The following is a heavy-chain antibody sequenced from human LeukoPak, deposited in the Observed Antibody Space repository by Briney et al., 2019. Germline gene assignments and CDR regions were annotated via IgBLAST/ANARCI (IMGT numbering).Heavy chain of an antibody. Sequence: PGGSLRLSCAASGFSFSNYNMNWVRQAPGKGLEWVSSITSSSTYIYYADSVKGRFTISRDNAKNSLYLQLNSLRAEDTAVYYCARDLGQYYDTSDNWFDPWGQGTLVTVSS. CDR1: GFSFSNYN. CDR2: ITSSSTYI. V-gene: IGHV3-21*01. CDR3: ARDLGQYYDTSDNWFDP. J-gene: IGHJ5*02. D-gene: IGHD3-22*01.